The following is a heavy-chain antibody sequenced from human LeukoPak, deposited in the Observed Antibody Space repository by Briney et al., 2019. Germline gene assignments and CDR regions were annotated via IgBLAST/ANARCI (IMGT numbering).Heavy chain of an antibody. Sequence: SETLSLTCTVSGGSISSYYWSWIRQPPGKGLEWIGYIYYSGSTNYNPSLKSRVTISVDTSKNQFSLKLSSVTAADTAVYYCARDRLSWIDYWGQGTLATVSS. D-gene: IGHD5-12*01. V-gene: IGHV4-59*01. CDR3: ARDRLSWIDY. CDR1: GGSISSYY. CDR2: IYYSGST. J-gene: IGHJ4*02.